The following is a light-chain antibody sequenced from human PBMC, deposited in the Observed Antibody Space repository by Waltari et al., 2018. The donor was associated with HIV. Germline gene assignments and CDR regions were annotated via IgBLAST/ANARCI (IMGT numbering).Light chain of an antibody. V-gene: IGLV2-8*01. CDR1: SGDIGRYDF. CDR2: EVS. J-gene: IGLJ2*01. Sequence: QSALTQPPSASGPPGQSVTISCTGTSGDIGRYDFVSCYQFHPDKVPRLIIYEVSKRPSGVPDRFSCSKSGNTASLTVSGLQTDDEADYYCSSYASNNTFVVFGGGTKLTVL. CDR3: SSYASNNTFVV.